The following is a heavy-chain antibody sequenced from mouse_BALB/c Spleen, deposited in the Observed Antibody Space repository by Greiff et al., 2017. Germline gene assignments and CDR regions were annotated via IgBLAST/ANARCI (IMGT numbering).Heavy chain of an antibody. J-gene: IGHJ2*01. Sequence: DVKLVESGGGLVKPGGSLKLSCAASGFTFSSYTMSWVRQTPEKRLEWVATISSGGSYTYYPDSVKGRFTISRDNAKNTLYLQMSSLKSEDTAMYYCTRENDGYPDYWGQGTTLTVSS. V-gene: IGHV5-6-4*01. CDR1: GFTFSSYT. CDR3: TRENDGYPDY. D-gene: IGHD2-3*01. CDR2: ISSGGSYT.